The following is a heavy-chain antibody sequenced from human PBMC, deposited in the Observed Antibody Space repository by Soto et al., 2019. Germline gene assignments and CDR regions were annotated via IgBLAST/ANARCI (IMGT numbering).Heavy chain of an antibody. CDR3: ARGPEKKYYYYYGMDV. J-gene: IGHJ6*02. CDR2: IFYSGST. Sequence: SETLSLTCTVSGGSISSSSYYWGWIRQPPGKGLEWIGSIFYSGSTYYNPSLKSRVTISVDTSKNQFSLKLSSVTAADTAVYYCARGPEKKYYYYYGMDVWGQGTTVTVSS. CDR1: GGSISSSSYY. V-gene: IGHV4-39*01.